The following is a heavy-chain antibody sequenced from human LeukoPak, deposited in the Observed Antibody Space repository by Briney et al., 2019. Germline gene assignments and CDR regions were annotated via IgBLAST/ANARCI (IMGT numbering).Heavy chain of an antibody. V-gene: IGHV3-23*01. Sequence: PGGSLRLSCAASGFTFSSYAMSWVRQAPGKGLEWVSAISGSGGSTCYADSVKGRFTISRDNSKNTLYLQMNSLRAEDTAVYYCAKDLQAVAGKLDWFDPWGQGTLVTVSS. CDR2: ISGSGGST. D-gene: IGHD6-19*01. CDR3: AKDLQAVAGKLDWFDP. CDR1: GFTFSSYA. J-gene: IGHJ5*02.